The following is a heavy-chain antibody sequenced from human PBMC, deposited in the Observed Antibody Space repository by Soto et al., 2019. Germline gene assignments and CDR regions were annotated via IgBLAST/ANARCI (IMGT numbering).Heavy chain of an antibody. D-gene: IGHD3-10*01. J-gene: IGHJ4*02. CDR3: AKDHYYDSGSFSPYYFDY. CDR1: GFTFNTYG. CDR2: ISYNGRKT. V-gene: IGHV3-30*18. Sequence: QVQLVESGGGVVQPGRSLRLSCAASGFTFNTYGMHWVRQAPGKGLEWVAVISYNGRKTYYVGSVKGRFTISRDNSKNTLYLQMNSLRAEDTAVYYCAKDHYYDSGSFSPYYFDYWGQGTLVTVSS.